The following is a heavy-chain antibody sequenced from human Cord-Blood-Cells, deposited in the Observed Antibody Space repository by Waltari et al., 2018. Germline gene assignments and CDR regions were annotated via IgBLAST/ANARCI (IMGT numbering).Heavy chain of an antibody. J-gene: IGHJ3*02. CDR1: GFTFSSYW. V-gene: IGHV3-74*01. Sequence: EVQLVESGGGLVQPGGSLRLSCAASGFTFSSYWVHWVRQAPGTGVVGVSSINKYGSSTSYADSVKGRFTISRDSAMNTLYLQMNILIAEDTAVYYCARAVVVMHAFDIWGQGTMVTVAS. CDR3: ARAVVVMHAFDI. D-gene: IGHD3-22*01. CDR2: INKYGSST.